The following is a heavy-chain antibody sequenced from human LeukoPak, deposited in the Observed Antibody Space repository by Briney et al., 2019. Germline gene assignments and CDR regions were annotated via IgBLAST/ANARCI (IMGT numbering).Heavy chain of an antibody. V-gene: IGHV3-33*01. CDR3: ARASDGYYDSSGSALDY. CDR1: GFTFSSYG. CDR2: IWYDGSNK. Sequence: PGGSLRLSCAASGFTFSSYGMHWVRQAPGKGLEWVAVIWYDGSNKYYADSVKGRFTISRDNSKNTLYLQMNSLRAEDTAVYYCARASDGYYDSSGSALDYWGQGTPVTVSS. D-gene: IGHD3-22*01. J-gene: IGHJ4*02.